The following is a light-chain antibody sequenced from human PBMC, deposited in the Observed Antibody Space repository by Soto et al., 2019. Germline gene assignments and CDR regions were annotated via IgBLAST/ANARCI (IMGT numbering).Light chain of an antibody. CDR3: MQAPPTPYT. CDR2: LGS. V-gene: IGKV2-28*01. J-gene: IGKJ2*01. CDR1: QSLLHSNGYNY. Sequence: DIVMTQSPLSLPVTPGEPASISCRSSQSLLHSNGYNYLDWYLQKPGQSPQLLIYLGSNRASGAPASFSGIGSAXPFTLEISRVRAEDLGXYSYMQAPPTPYT.